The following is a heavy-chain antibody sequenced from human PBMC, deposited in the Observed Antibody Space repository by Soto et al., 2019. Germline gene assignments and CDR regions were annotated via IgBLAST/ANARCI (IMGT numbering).Heavy chain of an antibody. CDR3: ARVKEDIVASGEHAFDI. Sequence: QVQLVQSGAEVKKPGSSVKVSCKASGGTFSSYTISWVRQAPGQGLEWMGRIIPILGIANYAQKFQGRVTITADKSTSTAYMELSSLRSEDTAVYYCARVKEDIVASGEHAFDIWGQGTMVTVSS. V-gene: IGHV1-69*02. J-gene: IGHJ3*02. D-gene: IGHD5-12*01. CDR2: IIPILGIA. CDR1: GGTFSSYT.